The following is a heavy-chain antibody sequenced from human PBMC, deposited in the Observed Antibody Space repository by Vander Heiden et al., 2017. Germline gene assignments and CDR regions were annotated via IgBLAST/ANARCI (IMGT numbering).Heavy chain of an antibody. J-gene: IGHJ5*01. CDR3: ACLLGDVSTFDS. CDR2: INRDGSQK. V-gene: IGHV3-7*01. D-gene: IGHD3-16*01. Sequence: EVQSVAPGGNLVQPGGCLRLSCATSEITFRNYWIPWVRPAPGKRREWVASINRDGSQKYYLDSVRGRFTITRDNTKDSLFLQINSLRAEDTAVYYCACLLGDVSTFDSWGQGTLVTVSS. CDR1: EITFRNYW.